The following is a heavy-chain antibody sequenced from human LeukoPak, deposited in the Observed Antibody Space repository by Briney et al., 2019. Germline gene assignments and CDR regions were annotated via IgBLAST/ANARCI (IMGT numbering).Heavy chain of an antibody. CDR2: IYYSGST. Sequence: PSETLSLTCTVSGGSISSYYWSWIRQPPGKGLEWIGYIYYSGSTNYNPSLKSRVTISVDTSKNQFSLKLSSVTAADTAVYYCGRERYYYYMDVWGKGTTVTVSS. V-gene: IGHV4-59*01. CDR3: GRERYYYYMDV. CDR1: GGSISSYY. J-gene: IGHJ6*03.